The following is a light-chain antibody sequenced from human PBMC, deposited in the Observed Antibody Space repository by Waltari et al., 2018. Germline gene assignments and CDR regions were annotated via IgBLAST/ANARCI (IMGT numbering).Light chain of an antibody. V-gene: IGKV1-9*01. CDR3: HQVNTDPLT. CDR1: QGISSY. CDR2: AAS. Sequence: DIQLTQSPSFLSASVGDRVTITCRASQGISSYLTWFQQKPGKAPKLLIYAASTLKSGVPSRVSGSGSGTEFSLTISSLQPEDFATYYCHQVNTDPLTFGGGTKVEIK. J-gene: IGKJ4*01.